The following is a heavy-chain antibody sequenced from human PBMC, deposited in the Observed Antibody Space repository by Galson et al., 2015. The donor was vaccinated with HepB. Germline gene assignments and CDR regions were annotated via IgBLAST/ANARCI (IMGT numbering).Heavy chain of an antibody. V-gene: IGHV3-7*01. CDR3: ARAAGWLDP. J-gene: IGHJ5*02. CDR1: GFTFSSYA. Sequence: SLRLSCAASGFTFSSYAMSWVRQIPGKGLEWVANIKQDGREKYYVDSVKGRFTISRDNAKNSLYLQMKSLRAEDTAVYYCARAAGWLDPWGQGTLVTVSS. D-gene: IGHD3-10*01. CDR2: IKQDGREK.